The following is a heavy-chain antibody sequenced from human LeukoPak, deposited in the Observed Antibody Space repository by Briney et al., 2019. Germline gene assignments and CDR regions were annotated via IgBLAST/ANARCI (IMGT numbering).Heavy chain of an antibody. D-gene: IGHD4-17*01. V-gene: IGHV3-23*01. CDR1: GFTFSNYA. CDR3: ARDPNGNYVGAFDFQR. CDR2: ISGVNT. Sequence: GGSLRLSCAASGFTFSNYALTWVRQAPGRGLEWVSGISGVNTYYADSVKGRFSISRDNYKNTLYLQMSSLRAEDTAVYYCARDPNGNYVGAFDFQRWGQGTLVTVSS. J-gene: IGHJ1*01.